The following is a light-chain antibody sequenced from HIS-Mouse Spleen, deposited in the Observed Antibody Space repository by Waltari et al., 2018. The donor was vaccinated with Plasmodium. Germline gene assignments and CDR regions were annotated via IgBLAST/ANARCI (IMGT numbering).Light chain of an antibody. Sequence: EIVLTQSPAPLALSPGERATLSCRASQSVSSHLAWYQQKPGQAPRLLIYDASNRATGIPARFSVSGSGTDFTLTISSLEPEDFAVYYCQQRSNWPRVLTFGGGTKVEIK. V-gene: IGKV3-11*01. CDR3: QQRSNWPRVLT. CDR1: QSVSSH. J-gene: IGKJ4*01. CDR2: DAS.